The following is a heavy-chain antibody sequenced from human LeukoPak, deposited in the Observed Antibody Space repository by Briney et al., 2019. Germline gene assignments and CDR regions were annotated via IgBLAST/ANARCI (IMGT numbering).Heavy chain of an antibody. J-gene: IGHJ4*02. V-gene: IGHV3-48*02. CDR3: ARDYYDSSGYYHGAY. CDR2: ISSSSSTI. CDR1: GFTFSSYS. Sequence: GGSLRLSCAASGFTFSSYSMIWVRQAPGKGLEWVSYISSSSSTIYYADSVKGRFTISRDNAKNSLYLQMNSLRDEDTAVYYCARDYYDSSGYYHGAYWGQGTLVTVSS. D-gene: IGHD3-22*01.